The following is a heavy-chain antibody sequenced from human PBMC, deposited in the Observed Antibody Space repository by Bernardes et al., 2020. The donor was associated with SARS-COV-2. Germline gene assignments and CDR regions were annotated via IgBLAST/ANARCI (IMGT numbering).Heavy chain of an antibody. CDR3: ARHGLYGCSSSGCYTSYLYYGTDV. J-gene: IGHJ6*02. Sequence: VYLKSSGTGSGYNVAKYWIGWVRPIPGKGLEWMGIIYPDDSATTYSPSFQGQVTMSVDKSISTAYLQWSSLKSSDTAMYYCARHGLYGCSSSGCYTSYLYYGTDVWGQGTSVTVSS. CDR2: IYPDDSAT. V-gene: IGHV5-51*01. CDR1: GYNVAKYW. D-gene: IGHD2-2*02.